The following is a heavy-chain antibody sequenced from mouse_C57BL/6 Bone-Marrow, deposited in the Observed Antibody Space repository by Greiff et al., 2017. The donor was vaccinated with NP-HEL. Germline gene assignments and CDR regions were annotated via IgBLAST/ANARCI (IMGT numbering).Heavy chain of an antibody. CDR3: ARERGWLLHCYAMDY. Sequence: QVQLQQPGAELVMPGASVKLSCKASGYTFTSYWMHWVKQRPGQGLEWIGEIDPSDSYTNYNQKFKGKSTLTVDKSSSTAYMQLSSLTSEDSAVYYGARERGWLLHCYAMDYWGQGTSVTVSS. CDR1: GYTFTSYW. J-gene: IGHJ4*01. CDR2: IDPSDSYT. D-gene: IGHD2-3*01. V-gene: IGHV1-69*01.